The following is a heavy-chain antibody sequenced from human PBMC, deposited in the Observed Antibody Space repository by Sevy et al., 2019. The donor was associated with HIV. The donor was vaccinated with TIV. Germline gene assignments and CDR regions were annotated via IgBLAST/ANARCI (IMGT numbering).Heavy chain of an antibody. V-gene: IGHV3-15*01. CDR2: IKSKTDGGTT. CDR3: TTEHPIVVVPAAHHHHRSFDY. D-gene: IGHD2-2*01. Sequence: GGSLRLSCAASGFTFSNAWMSWVRQAPGKGLEWVGRIKSKTDGGTTDYAAPVKGRFTISRDDSKNTLYLQMNSLKTEDTAVYYCTTEHPIVVVPAAHHHHRSFDYWGQGTLVTVSS. J-gene: IGHJ4*02. CDR1: GFTFSNAW.